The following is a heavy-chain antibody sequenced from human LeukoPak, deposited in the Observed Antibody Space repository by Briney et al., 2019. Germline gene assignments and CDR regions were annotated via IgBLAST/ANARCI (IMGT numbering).Heavy chain of an antibody. CDR2: IDGGGSSI. J-gene: IGHJ4*01. V-gene: IGHV3-74*01. D-gene: IGHD3-22*01. CDR1: GFTFSYHW. CDR3: ARGPGSSGGAYVGDY. Sequence: GGSLRLSCAASGFTFSYHWMHWVRQVPGKGPVWVSRIDGGGSSISYADPVKGRFSISRDNGKSNLYLHMNSLRVEDTGVYYCARGPGSSGGAYVGDYWGHGSLVTVSS.